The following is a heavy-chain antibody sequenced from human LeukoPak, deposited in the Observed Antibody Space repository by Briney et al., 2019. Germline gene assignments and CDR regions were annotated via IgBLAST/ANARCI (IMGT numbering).Heavy chain of an antibody. CDR2: INHSGST. Sequence: SETPSLTCAVYGGSFSGYYWSWIRQPPGKGLEWIGEINHSGSTNYNPSLKSRVTISVDTSKNQFSLKLSSVTAADTAVYYCARGSRTFDYWGQGTLVTVSS. CDR3: ARGSRTFDY. V-gene: IGHV4-34*01. CDR1: GGSFSGYY. J-gene: IGHJ4*02.